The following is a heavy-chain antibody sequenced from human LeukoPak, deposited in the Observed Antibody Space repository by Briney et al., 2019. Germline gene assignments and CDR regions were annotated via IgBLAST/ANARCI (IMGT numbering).Heavy chain of an antibody. CDR3: ARDLVYRGSGSYFDY. CDR1: GFPFSSYW. V-gene: IGHV3-7*01. Sequence: GGSLRLSCAASGFPFSSYWMNWVRQAPGKGLEWVANIKQDGSEKYYVDSVKGRFTISRDNAKNSLYLKMNSLRAEDTAVYYCARDLVYRGSGSYFDYCGQGALVTVSS. J-gene: IGHJ4*02. CDR2: IKQDGSEK. D-gene: IGHD3-10*01.